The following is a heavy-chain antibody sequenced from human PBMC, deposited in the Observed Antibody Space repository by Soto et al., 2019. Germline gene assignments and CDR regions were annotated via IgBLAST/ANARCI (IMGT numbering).Heavy chain of an antibody. CDR3: ARGSPFDY. V-gene: IGHV4-59*12. J-gene: IGHJ4*02. CDR1: GGSIISYY. CDR2: IYHSGST. Sequence: SETLSLTCTVSGGSIISYYWSWILQPPGKGLEWIGYIYHSGSTYYNPSLKSRVTISVDRSKNQFSLKLSSVTAADTAVYYCARGSPFDYWGQGTLVTVSS.